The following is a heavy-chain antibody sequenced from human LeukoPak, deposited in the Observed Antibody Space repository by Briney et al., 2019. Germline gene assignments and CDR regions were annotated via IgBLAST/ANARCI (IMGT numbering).Heavy chain of an antibody. Sequence: GGSLRLSCTASGFTFSSYGMHWVRQAPGKGLEWVAVIWYDGSNQYYADSVKGRFTISRDNSKNTVYLQMNSLRAEDTAVYYCGRGRSGQDYWGQGTLVTVSS. D-gene: IGHD6-19*01. V-gene: IGHV3-33*01. CDR3: GRGRSGQDY. CDR1: GFTFSSYG. CDR2: IWYDGSNQ. J-gene: IGHJ4*02.